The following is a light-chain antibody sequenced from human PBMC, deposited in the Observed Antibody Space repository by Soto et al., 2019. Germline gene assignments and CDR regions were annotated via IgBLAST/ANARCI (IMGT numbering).Light chain of an antibody. V-gene: IGKV1-39*01. CDR3: QNTYSSPVT. CDR2: LLP. CDR1: QSIGAY. Sequence: DIQMTQSPSSLSASVGDRVTITCRASQSIGAYLNWYQHKTGKAPNLLIDLLPRLQSADPSRLSGSGSGTDFPLTIIALQPEDFGTYYGQNTYSSPVTFGQGTKV. J-gene: IGKJ1*01.